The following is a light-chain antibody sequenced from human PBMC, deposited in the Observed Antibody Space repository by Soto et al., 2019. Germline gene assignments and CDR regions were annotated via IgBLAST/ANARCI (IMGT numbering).Light chain of an antibody. CDR3: QHSYSYPWT. Sequence: DIQMTQSPSTLSASIGDRVTITCRASQTINNWLAWYQQKPGKAPNLLIYHASNLETGVPSRVSGSAFGTEFNSNTSSLQPDDLATYYCQHSYSYPWTFGQGTKVEIK. CDR1: QTINNW. CDR2: HAS. J-gene: IGKJ1*01. V-gene: IGKV1-5*01.